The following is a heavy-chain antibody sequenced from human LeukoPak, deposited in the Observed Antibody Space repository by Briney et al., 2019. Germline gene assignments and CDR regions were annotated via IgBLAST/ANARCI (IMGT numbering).Heavy chain of an antibody. CDR2: IRYDGSNK. D-gene: IGHD2-2*02. CDR1: GFTFSSYG. V-gene: IGHV3-30*02. J-gene: IGHJ4*02. Sequence: GGSLRLSCAASGFTFSSYGMHWVRQAPGKGLEWVAFIRYDGSNKYYADSVKGRFTISRDNSKNTLYLQMNSLRAEDTAVYYCANRDYCSSTGCYTIGYWGQGTLVTVSS. CDR3: ANRDYCSSTGCYTIGY.